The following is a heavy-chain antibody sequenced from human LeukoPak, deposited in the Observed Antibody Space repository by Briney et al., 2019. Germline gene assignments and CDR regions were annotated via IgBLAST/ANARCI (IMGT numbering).Heavy chain of an antibody. Sequence: SETLSLTCTVSGGSISSGDYYWSWIRQPPGKGLGWIGYIYYSGSTYYNPSLKSRVTISVDTSKNQFSLKLSSVTAADTAVYYCCSGSQLGMDYWGQGTLVTVSS. J-gene: IGHJ4*02. CDR1: GGSISSGDYY. D-gene: IGHD1-26*01. CDR2: IYYSGST. V-gene: IGHV4-30-4*01. CDR3: CSGSQLGMDY.